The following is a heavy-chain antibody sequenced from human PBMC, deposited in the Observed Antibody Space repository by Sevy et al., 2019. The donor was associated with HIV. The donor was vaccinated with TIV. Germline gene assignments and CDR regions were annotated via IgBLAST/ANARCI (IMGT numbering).Heavy chain of an antibody. J-gene: IGHJ4*02. D-gene: IGHD2-8*01. CDR3: AREGCTKPHDY. CDR1: GFTFSKYS. CDR2: LSFGCGEI. V-gene: IGHV3-23*01. Sequence: GGSLRLSCAASGFTFSKYSMSWVHQPPGKGLEWVSTLSFGCGEINYADSVKGRFTISRDNSKSSVYLQMNNLRPEDTAVYYCAREGCTKPHDYWGQGTLVTV.